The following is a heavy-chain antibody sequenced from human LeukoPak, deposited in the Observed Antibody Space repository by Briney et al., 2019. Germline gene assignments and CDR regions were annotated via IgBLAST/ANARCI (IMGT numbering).Heavy chain of an antibody. J-gene: IGHJ4*02. Sequence: QPGGSLRLSCAASGFTFINYWMTWVRQAPGKGLEWVANIKQDGSEKYYVDSVEGRFTMSRDNAKNSLYLQMNSLRAEDTALYFCARGFSGRYRTPIGYWGQGTLVTVSS. D-gene: IGHD1-26*01. CDR2: IKQDGSEK. CDR3: ARGFSGRYRTPIGY. CDR1: GFTFINYW. V-gene: IGHV3-7*01.